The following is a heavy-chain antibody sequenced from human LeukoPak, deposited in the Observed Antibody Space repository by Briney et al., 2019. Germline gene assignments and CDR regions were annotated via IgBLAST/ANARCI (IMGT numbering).Heavy chain of an antibody. CDR1: GYTFTSYG. CDR3: ARDNKKQFDY. V-gene: IGHV1-2*06. D-gene: IGHD1/OR15-1a*01. CDR2: INPNSGGT. J-gene: IGHJ4*02. Sequence: ASVKVSCKASGYTFTSYGISWVRQAPGQGLEWMGRINPNSGGTNYAQKFQGRVTMTRDTSISTAYMELSRLRSDDTAVYYCARDNKKQFDYWGKGSLVTVSS.